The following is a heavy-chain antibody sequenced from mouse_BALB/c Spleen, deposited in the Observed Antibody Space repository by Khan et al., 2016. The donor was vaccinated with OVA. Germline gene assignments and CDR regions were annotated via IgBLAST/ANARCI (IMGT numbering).Heavy chain of an antibody. V-gene: IGHV9-3-1*01. J-gene: IGHJ4*01. D-gene: IGHD2-10*01. CDR2: INTYTGEA. CDR3: ARPPYFSYTLDY. CDR1: GYTFTSYG. Sequence: QIQLVQSGPELKKPGETVKISCKASGYTFTSYGMNWVKQSPGKALRWMGWINTYTGEATYTDDFKGRFAFSLETSARTAYLLINNLKNEESTTYCCARPPYFSYTLDYWGQGTSVTVSS.